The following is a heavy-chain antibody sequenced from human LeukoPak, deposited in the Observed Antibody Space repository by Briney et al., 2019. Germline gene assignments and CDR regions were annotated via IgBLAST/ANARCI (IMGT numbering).Heavy chain of an antibody. Sequence: SETLSLTCAVSGGSISSGGYYWSWIRQPPGKGLEWIGEINHSGSTNYNPSLKSRVTISVDTSKNQFSLKLSSVTAADTAVYYCARSRACSGGSCYSSRYFDLWGRGTLVTVSS. V-gene: IGHV4-34*01. CDR2: INHSGST. CDR1: GGSISSGGYY. D-gene: IGHD2-15*01. CDR3: ARSRACSGGSCYSSRYFDL. J-gene: IGHJ2*01.